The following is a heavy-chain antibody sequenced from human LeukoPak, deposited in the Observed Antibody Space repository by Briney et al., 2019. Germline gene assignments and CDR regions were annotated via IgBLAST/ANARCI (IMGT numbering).Heavy chain of an antibody. CDR3: ARLGYSSSWPDY. CDR1: GGSISGYY. V-gene: IGHV4-59*12. D-gene: IGHD6-13*01. Sequence: SETLSLTCTVSGGSISGYYWSWIRQPPGKGLEWIAYIYYSGSTNYNPSLKSRVTISVDTSKNQFSLKLSSVTAADTAVYYCARLGYSSSWPDYWGQGTLVTVSS. CDR2: IYYSGST. J-gene: IGHJ4*02.